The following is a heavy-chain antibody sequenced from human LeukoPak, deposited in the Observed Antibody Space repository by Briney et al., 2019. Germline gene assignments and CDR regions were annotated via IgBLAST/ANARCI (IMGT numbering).Heavy chain of an antibody. Sequence: KPSETLSLTCTVSGGSISSSSYYWGWIRQPPGKGLEWIGNIYYSGSTYYNPSLKSRVTISVDTSKNQFSLKLSSVTAADTAVYYCARSGGYNHVVSYWGQGTLVTVSS. CDR2: IYYSGST. CDR1: GGSISSSSYY. D-gene: IGHD5-24*01. V-gene: IGHV4-39*01. J-gene: IGHJ4*02. CDR3: ARSGGYNHVVSY.